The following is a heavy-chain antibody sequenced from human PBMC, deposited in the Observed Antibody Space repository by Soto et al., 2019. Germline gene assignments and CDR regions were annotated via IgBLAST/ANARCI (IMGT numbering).Heavy chain of an antibody. J-gene: IGHJ4*02. CDR1: GFTFSSYS. V-gene: IGHV3-48*01. Sequence: GGSLRLSCAASGFTFSSYSMNWVRQAPGKGLEWVSYISSSSNTIYYADSVKGRFTISRDNAKNSLYLQMNSLRAEDTAVYYCASPSTAIPNWGQGTLVTVSS. D-gene: IGHD2-21*02. CDR3: ASPSTAIPN. CDR2: ISSSSNTI.